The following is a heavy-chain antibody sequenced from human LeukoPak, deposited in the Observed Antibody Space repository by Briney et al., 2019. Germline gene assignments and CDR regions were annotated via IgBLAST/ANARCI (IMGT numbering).Heavy chain of an antibody. CDR1: GFTVSSNY. CDR2: IYSGSST. V-gene: IGHV3-66*01. J-gene: IGHJ4*02. CDR3: ARSGVLRYFGNS. Sequence: GGSLRLSCAASGFTVSSNYMSWVRQAPGKGLEWVSVIYSGSSTYYADSVKDRFNISRDISKNTVYLQMNSLRAEDTAVDYCARSGVLRYFGNSWGQGTLVTVSS. D-gene: IGHD3-9*01.